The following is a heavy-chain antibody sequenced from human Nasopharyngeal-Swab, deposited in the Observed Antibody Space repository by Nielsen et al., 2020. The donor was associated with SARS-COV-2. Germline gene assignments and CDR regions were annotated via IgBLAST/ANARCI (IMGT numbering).Heavy chain of an antibody. Sequence: GSLRLSCTVSGGSISSYYWSRIRQPPGKGLEWIGYIYYSGSTNYNPPLKSRVTISVDTSKNQFSLKLSSVTAADTAVYYCARGLVRSLNSYYYYMDVWGKGTTVTVSS. J-gene: IGHJ6*03. CDR1: GGSISSYY. CDR3: ARGLVRSLNSYYYYMDV. D-gene: IGHD6-6*01. CDR2: IYYSGST. V-gene: IGHV4-59*01.